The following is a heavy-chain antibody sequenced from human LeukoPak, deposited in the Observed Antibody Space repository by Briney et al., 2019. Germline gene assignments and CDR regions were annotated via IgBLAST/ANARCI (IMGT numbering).Heavy chain of an antibody. CDR2: IYPGDSDT. D-gene: IGHD2-21*02. CDR1: GYRFATYW. V-gene: IGHV5-51*01. J-gene: IGHJ4*02. Sequence: GESLQISCKGSGYRFATYWIGWVRQMPGKGLEWMGIIYPGDSDTRYSPSFEGQVTISVDKSISTAYLQWSSLKASDTAMYYCARQFSCSGGDCYPDHWGQGTLVTVSS. CDR3: ARQFSCSGGDCYPDH.